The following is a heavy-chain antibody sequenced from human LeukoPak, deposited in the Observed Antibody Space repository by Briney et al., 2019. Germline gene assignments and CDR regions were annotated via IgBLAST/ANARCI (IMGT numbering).Heavy chain of an antibody. CDR1: GFIFKTYC. CDR3: ARYYDRSGFYRDAFDL. V-gene: IGHV3-48*01. Sequence: GGSLRLSCAASGFIFKTYCMSWVRQAPGKGLEWLSYITSNSNDKYYADSVKGRFTISRDNAKDSLHLQMDSLRGEDTAVYYCARYYDRSGFYRDAFDLWGQGTMVTVSS. CDR2: ITSNSNDK. D-gene: IGHD3-22*01. J-gene: IGHJ3*01.